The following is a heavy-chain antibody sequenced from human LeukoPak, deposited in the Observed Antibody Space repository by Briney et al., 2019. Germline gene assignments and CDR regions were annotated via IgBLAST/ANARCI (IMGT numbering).Heavy chain of an antibody. V-gene: IGHV3-64D*06. D-gene: IGHD2-2*01. CDR3: VAHCSSTSCKEN. Sequence: GGSLRLSCAASGFTFSRYSMNWVRQAPGKGLQCVSSISSNSGCTYYADSVKGRFTISRDNSKNTLYLQMSSLRAEDTAVYYCVAHCSSTSCKENWGQGTLVTVSS. CDR1: GFTFSRYS. CDR2: ISSNSGCT. J-gene: IGHJ4*02.